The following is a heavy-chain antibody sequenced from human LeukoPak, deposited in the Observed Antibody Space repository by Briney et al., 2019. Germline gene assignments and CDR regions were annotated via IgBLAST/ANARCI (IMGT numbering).Heavy chain of an antibody. V-gene: IGHV4-39*07. CDR2: IYYSGST. CDR3: ARDGPPNYIAAAGLDY. J-gene: IGHJ4*02. D-gene: IGHD6-13*01. CDR1: GGSISSTSYY. Sequence: SETLSLTCTVSGGSISSTSYYWGWIRQPPGKGLEWIGSIYYSGSTYYNPSLKSRVTISVDTSKNQFSLKLSSVTAADTAVYYCARDGPPNYIAAAGLDYWGQGTLVTVPS.